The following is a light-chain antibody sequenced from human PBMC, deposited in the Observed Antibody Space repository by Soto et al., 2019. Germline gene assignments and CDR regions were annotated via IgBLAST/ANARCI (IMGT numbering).Light chain of an antibody. V-gene: IGKV3-15*01. CDR1: ENIYTN. CDR2: GAS. CDR3: QQYGSSPLVT. J-gene: IGKJ1*01. Sequence: EIVMTQSPATLSVSPGERATLSCRASENIYTNLAWYQQKPGQAPRLLFYGASTRATGLPARFSGSGSGTDFTLTISRLEPEDFAVYYCQQYGSSPLVTSCQGTKVDI.